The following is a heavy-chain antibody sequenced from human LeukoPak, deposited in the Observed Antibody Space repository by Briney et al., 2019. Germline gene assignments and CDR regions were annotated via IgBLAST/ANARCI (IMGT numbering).Heavy chain of an antibody. J-gene: IGHJ4*02. D-gene: IGHD3-22*01. CDR3: AREIHYYDSSGYYLDY. V-gene: IGHV1-69*04. CDR1: GGTFSSYA. Sequence: SVKVSCKASGGTFSSYAISWVRQAPGQGLEWMGRIIPILGIANYAQKFQGRVTITADKSTSTAYMELSSPRSEDTAVYYCAREIHYYDSSGYYLDYWGQGTLVTVSS. CDR2: IIPILGIA.